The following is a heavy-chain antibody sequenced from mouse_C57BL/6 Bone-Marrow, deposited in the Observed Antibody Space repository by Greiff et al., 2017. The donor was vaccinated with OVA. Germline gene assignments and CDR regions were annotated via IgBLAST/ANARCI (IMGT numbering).Heavy chain of an antibody. CDR2: IWRGGST. Sequence: QVQLQQSGPGLVQPSQSLSITCTVSGFSLTSYGVHWVRQSPGKGLEWLGVIWRGGSTDYNAAFISRLSISKDNSKSQVFCKMNSLQADDTAIYYWASLRTGRCAMDYWGQGTSVTVSS. J-gene: IGHJ4*01. D-gene: IGHD4-1*01. CDR3: ASLRTGRCAMDY. V-gene: IGHV2-2*01. CDR1: GFSLTSYG.